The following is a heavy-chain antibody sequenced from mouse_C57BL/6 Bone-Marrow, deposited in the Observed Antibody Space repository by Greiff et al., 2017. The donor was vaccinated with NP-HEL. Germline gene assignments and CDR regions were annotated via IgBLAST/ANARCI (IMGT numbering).Heavy chain of an antibody. CDR1: GYTFTSYW. D-gene: IGHD1-1*01. J-gene: IGHJ2*01. CDR2: IDPSDSYT. Sequence: QVQLQQPGAELVMPGASVKLSCKASGYTFTSYWMHWVKQRPGQGLEWIGEIDPSDSYTNYNQKFKGKSTLTVDKSSSTAYMQLSSLTSEDSAVYYGARQDYYGSSVDYWGQGTTLTVSS. CDR3: ARQDYYGSSVDY. V-gene: IGHV1-69*01.